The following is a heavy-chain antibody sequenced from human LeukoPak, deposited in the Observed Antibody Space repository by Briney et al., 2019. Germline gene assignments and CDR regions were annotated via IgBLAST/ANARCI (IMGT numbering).Heavy chain of an antibody. V-gene: IGHV4-38-2*01. D-gene: IGHD3-16*02. CDR1: GSSVNSDQY. Sequence: LSETLSLTCDVSGSSVNSDQYWGWMRHSPGAGLEWIGSVHQTGSPYYNPSLGSRVSLSIDSTKNSFSLRLTSVTAADTAVYYCAMLRLGELSLLANAYDIWGQGTMVIVSS. J-gene: IGHJ3*02. CDR2: VHQTGSP. CDR3: AMLRLGELSLLANAYDI.